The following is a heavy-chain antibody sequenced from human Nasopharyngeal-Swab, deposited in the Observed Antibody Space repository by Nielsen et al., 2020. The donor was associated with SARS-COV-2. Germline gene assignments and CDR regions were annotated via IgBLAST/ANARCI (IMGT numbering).Heavy chain of an antibody. CDR2: ISSSSSYI. V-gene: IGHV3-21*01. D-gene: IGHD3-10*01. CDR3: ARDEAMVRGVSVFDY. J-gene: IGHJ4*02. Sequence: WIRQPPGKGLEWVSSISSSSSYIYYPALVKGRFTISNDTAKNSLYLQMNSLRAEDTAVYYCARDEAMVRGVSVFDYWGQGTLVTVSS.